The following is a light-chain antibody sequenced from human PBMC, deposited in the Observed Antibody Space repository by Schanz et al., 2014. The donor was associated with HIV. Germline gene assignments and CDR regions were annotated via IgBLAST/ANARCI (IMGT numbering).Light chain of an antibody. Sequence: EIVLTQSPGTLSLSPGERATLSCRASQSIDSSYLAWYQQKPGQAPRLLIYGASSRATGIPDRFSGSGSGTEFTLTISSLQAEDVAVYYCQQYESSPPTFGQGTKVEIK. CDR2: GAS. J-gene: IGKJ1*01. CDR3: QQYESSPPT. CDR1: QSIDSSY. V-gene: IGKV3-20*01.